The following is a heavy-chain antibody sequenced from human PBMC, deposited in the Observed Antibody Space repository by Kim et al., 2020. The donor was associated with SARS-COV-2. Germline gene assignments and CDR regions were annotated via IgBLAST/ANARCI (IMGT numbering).Heavy chain of an antibody. D-gene: IGHD2-2*01. CDR3: ARDQGGYCSSTSCKPSDYYYYYGMDV. J-gene: IGHJ6*02. CDR1: GFTFSSYS. CDR2: ISSSSYI. Sequence: GGSLRLSCAASGFTFSSYSMNWVRQAPGKGLEWVSSISSSSYIYYADSVKGRFTISRDNAKHSLYLQMNSLRAEDTAVYYCARDQGGYCSSTSCKPSDYYYYYGMDVWGQGPTLPVSS. V-gene: IGHV3-21*01.